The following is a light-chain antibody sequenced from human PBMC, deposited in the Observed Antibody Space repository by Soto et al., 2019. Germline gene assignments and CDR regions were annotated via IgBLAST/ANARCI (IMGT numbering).Light chain of an antibody. J-gene: IGKJ1*01. CDR2: WAS. CDR3: QQYYSTPWT. CDR1: QSVLYSSNNKNH. V-gene: IGKV4-1*01. Sequence: DIVMTQSPDSLAVSLGERATINCKSSQSVLYSSNNKNHLAWYQQKSGQPPKLLIYWASTRESGVPDRFRGSGSGTDFTLTISSLQAEDVAVYYCQQYYSTPWTFGQGTEVEIK.